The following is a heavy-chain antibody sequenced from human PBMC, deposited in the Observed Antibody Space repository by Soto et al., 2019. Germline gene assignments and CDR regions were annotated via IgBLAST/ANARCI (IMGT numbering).Heavy chain of an antibody. CDR2: ISGSGGST. D-gene: IGHD2-2*02. V-gene: IGHV3-23*01. J-gene: IGHJ6*02. Sequence: EVQLLESGGGLVQPGGSLRLSCAASGFTFSSYAMSWVRQAPGKGLEWVSAISGSGGSTYYADSVKGRFTISRDNSKNTLYLQMNSLRAEDTAVYYCAKARGYCSSTSCYNGMDVWGQGTTVTVSS. CDR3: AKARGYCSSTSCYNGMDV. CDR1: GFTFSSYA.